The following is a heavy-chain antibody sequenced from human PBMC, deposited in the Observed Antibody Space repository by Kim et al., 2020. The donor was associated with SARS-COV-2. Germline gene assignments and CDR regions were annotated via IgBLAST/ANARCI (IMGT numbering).Heavy chain of an antibody. CDR3: ASLYYYDSSGYYSPYYYYGMDV. Sequence: SETLSLTCTVSGGSISSSSYYWGWIRQPPGKGLEWIGSIYYSGSTYYNPSLKSRVTISVDTSKNQFSLNLSSVTPADTAVYYCASLYYYDSSGYYSPYYYYGMDVWGQGTTVAVSS. CDR1: GGSISSSSYY. CDR2: IYYSGST. J-gene: IGHJ6*02. V-gene: IGHV4-39*01. D-gene: IGHD3-22*01.